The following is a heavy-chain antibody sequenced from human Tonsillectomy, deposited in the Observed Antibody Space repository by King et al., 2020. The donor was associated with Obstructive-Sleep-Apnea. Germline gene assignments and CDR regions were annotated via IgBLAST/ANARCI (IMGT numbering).Heavy chain of an antibody. D-gene: IGHD2-15*01. CDR2: IYYSGST. CDR3: ARGWDIVVVVTTTPQTDAFYI. CDR1: GGSISSSSYY. J-gene: IGHJ3*02. V-gene: IGHV4-39*07. Sequence: QLQESGPGLVKPSETLSLTCTVSGGSISSSSYYWGWIRQPPGKGLEWIGSIYYSGSTYYNPALKRRVTISVDTSKNQFSLKLRSVTAADTAVYYCARGWDIVVVVTTTPQTDAFYIWGQGTMVTVSS.